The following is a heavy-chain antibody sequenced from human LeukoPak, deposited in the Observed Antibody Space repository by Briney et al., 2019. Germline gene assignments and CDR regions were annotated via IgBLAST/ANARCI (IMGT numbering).Heavy chain of an antibody. J-gene: IGHJ5*02. CDR2: IKQDGSEK. Sequence: PGGYLRRSCAASGFTFSSYWMSWDRQDPGKGLEWVANIKQDGSEKYYVDSVKGRFTISRDNAKNSLYLQMNSLRAEDTAVYYCARGTAYQLPTRFDPWGQGTLVTVSS. CDR3: ARGTAYQLPTRFDP. D-gene: IGHD2-2*01. V-gene: IGHV3-7*01. CDR1: GFTFSSYW.